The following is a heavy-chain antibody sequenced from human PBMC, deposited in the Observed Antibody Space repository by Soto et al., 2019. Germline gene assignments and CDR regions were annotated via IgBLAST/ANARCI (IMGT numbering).Heavy chain of an antibody. CDR1: GGSISSGGYY. CDR2: IYYSGST. D-gene: IGHD1-26*01. CDR3: AIEGGLSGSYYISSSYYFDY. J-gene: IGHJ4*02. Sequence: SETLSLTCTVSGGSISSGGYYWSWIRQHPGKGLEWIGYIYYSGSTYYNPSLKSRVTISVDTSKNQFSLKLSSVTAADTSVYYCAIEGGLSGSYYISSSYYFDYWGQGTLVTVSS. V-gene: IGHV4-31*03.